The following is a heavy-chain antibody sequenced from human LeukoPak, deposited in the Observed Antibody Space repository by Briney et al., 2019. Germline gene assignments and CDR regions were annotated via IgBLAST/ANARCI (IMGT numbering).Heavy chain of an antibody. CDR2: ISAYSGNT. CDR1: GYTFTSYG. Sequence: GAPVKVSCKASGYTFTSYGISWVRQAPGQGLEWMGWISAYSGNTNYAQKLQGIVTMTTDTSTSTAYMELRSLRSGDTAVYYCARGLYYDSRGVITYWGQGTLVTVSS. V-gene: IGHV1-18*01. J-gene: IGHJ4*02. D-gene: IGHD3-22*01. CDR3: ARGLYYDSRGVITY.